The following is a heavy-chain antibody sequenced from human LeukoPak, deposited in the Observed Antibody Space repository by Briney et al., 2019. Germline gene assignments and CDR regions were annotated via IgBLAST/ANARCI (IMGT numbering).Heavy chain of an antibody. D-gene: IGHD3-3*01. J-gene: IGHJ6*03. CDR3: ARDRYYHFWSASDYYYYMDV. Sequence: PGRSLRLSCAASGFTFSSYAMHWVRQAPGKGLEWVAVISYDGSNKYYADSVKGRFTISRDNSKNTLYLQMNSLRAEDTAVYYCARDRYYHFWSASDYYYYMDVWGKGTTVTVSS. CDR1: GFTFSSYA. CDR2: ISYDGSNK. V-gene: IGHV3-30*01.